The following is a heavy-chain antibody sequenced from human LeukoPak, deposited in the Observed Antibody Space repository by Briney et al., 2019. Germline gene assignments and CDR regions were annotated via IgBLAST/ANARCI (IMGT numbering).Heavy chain of an antibody. CDR2: INHSGST. V-gene: IGHV4-34*01. J-gene: IGHJ4*02. CDR1: GGSFSGYY. D-gene: IGHD6-25*01. CDR3: ATLSSGDY. Sequence: SETLSLTCAVYGGSFSGYYWSWIRQPPGKGLEWNGEINHSGSTNYNPSLKSRVTISVDTSKNQFSLKLSSVTAADTAVYYCATLSSGDYWGQGTLVTVSS.